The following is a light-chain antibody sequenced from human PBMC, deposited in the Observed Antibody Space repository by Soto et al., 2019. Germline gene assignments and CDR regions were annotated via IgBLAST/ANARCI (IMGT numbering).Light chain of an antibody. CDR1: QSVSSY. CDR3: QQYSSSAT. CDR2: DAS. Sequence: EIVLTQSPATLSLSPGERATLSCRASQSVSSYLAWYQQKPGQAPRLLIYDASNRATGIPARFSGSGSGTDFTLTISSLQPDDFATYYCQQYSSSATFGQGTKVDI. V-gene: IGKV3-11*01. J-gene: IGKJ1*01.